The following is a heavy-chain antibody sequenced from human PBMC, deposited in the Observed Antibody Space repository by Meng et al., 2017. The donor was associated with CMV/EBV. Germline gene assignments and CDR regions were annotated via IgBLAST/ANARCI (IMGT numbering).Heavy chain of an antibody. J-gene: IGHJ4*02. D-gene: IGHD7-27*01. CDR3: ARVESAQLGTPPYDY. Sequence: ASVKVSCKASGYTFTGYYMHCVRQAPGQGLEWMGWINPNSGGTNYAQKFQGRVTMTRDTYISTAYMELSRLRSDDTAGYYCARVESAQLGTPPYDYWGQGTMVTVSS. V-gene: IGHV1-2*02. CDR1: GYTFTGYY. CDR2: INPNSGGT.